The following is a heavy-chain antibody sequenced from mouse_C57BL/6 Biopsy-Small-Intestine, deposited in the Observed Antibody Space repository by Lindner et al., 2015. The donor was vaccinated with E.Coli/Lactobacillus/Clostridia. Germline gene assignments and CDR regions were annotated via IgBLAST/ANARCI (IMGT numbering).Heavy chain of an antibody. J-gene: IGHJ3*01. Sequence: VQLQESGAGLVKPGASVKLSCTASGFNIKDDYMHWVKQRPEQGLEWIGWIDPENGDTEYASKFQGKATITADTSSNTAYLQLSSLTSEDTAVYYCARPGDYDGFAYWGQGTLVTVSA. CDR1: GFNIKDDY. V-gene: IGHV14-4*01. D-gene: IGHD2-4*01. CDR2: IDPENGDT. CDR3: ARPGDYDGFAY.